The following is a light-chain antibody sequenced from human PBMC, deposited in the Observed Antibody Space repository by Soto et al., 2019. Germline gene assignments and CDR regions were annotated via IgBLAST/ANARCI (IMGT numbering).Light chain of an antibody. CDR3: QQYGSSPRWT. CDR1: RSVTSNF. CDR2: GAS. Sequence: NELTQSPGTLSLSPGERATLSCRASRSVTSNFVAWYQQKPGQAPRLLVYGASTRAIDIPERFSGSGSGTDFSLTSNRLAPEDFAVYFCQQYGSSPRWTFGQGTKVEIK. V-gene: IGKV3-20*01. J-gene: IGKJ2*02.